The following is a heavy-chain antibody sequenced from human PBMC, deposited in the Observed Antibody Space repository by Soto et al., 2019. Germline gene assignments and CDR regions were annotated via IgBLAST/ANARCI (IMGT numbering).Heavy chain of an antibody. Sequence: NPSETLSLTCTVSGGSISSYYWSWIRQPPGKELEWIGYIYYSGSTNYNPSLKSRVTISVDTSKNQFSLKLSSVTAADTAVYYCARAYQPAFGQNYYYYMDVWGKGTTVTVSS. D-gene: IGHD2-2*01. CDR2: IYYSGST. J-gene: IGHJ6*03. CDR1: GGSISSYY. V-gene: IGHV4-59*01. CDR3: ARAYQPAFGQNYYYYMDV.